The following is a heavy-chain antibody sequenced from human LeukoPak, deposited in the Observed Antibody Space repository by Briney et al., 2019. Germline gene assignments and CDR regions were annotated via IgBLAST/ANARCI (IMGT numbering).Heavy chain of an antibody. D-gene: IGHD6-19*01. J-gene: IGHJ3*02. CDR2: IYSGGST. CDR3: ARARPYSSGWRSPTAFDI. CDR1: GFTVSINY. Sequence: GGSLRLSCAASGFTVSINYMSWVRQAPGKGLEWVSVIYSGGSTYYADSVKGRFTISRDNSKNTLYLQMNSLRAEDTAVYYCARARPYSSGWRSPTAFDIWGQGTMVTVSS. V-gene: IGHV3-66*01.